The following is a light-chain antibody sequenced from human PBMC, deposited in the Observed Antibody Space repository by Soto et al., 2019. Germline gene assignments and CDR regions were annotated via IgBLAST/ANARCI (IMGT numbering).Light chain of an antibody. CDR3: QQLNSYPFT. CDR1: QAISSY. Sequence: DIQLTQAPSFLSASAGDRVSITCRASQAISSYLAWYQQKPGRAPKLLIYAASTLQSGVPSRFSGSGSGTEFTLTITSLQPEDFATYYCQQLNSYPFTFGGGTKVDIK. V-gene: IGKV1-9*01. J-gene: IGKJ4*01. CDR2: AAS.